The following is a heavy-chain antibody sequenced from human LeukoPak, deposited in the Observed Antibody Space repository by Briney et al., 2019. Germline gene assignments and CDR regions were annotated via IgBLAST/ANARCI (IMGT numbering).Heavy chain of an antibody. J-gene: IGHJ4*02. Sequence: GGSLRLSCAVSGFTFSSYAMSWVRQAPGKGLEWVSAISAGGGSTYYADSVKGRFTISRDNSKNTLYLQMDSLRAEDTALYFCANGRSSSGALQHDYWGQGTLVTVSS. CDR2: ISAGGGST. D-gene: IGHD6-19*01. V-gene: IGHV3-23*01. CDR1: GFTFSSYA. CDR3: ANGRSSSGALQHDY.